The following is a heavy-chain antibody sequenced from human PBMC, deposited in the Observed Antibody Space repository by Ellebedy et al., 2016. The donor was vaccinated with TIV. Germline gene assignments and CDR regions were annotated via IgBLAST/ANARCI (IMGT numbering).Heavy chain of an antibody. V-gene: IGHV1-24*01. Sequence: ASVKVSCKVSGYTLTELSMHWVRQAPGKGLEWMGGFDPEDGETIYAQKFQGRVTMTEDTSTDTAYMELSSLRSEDTAVYYCATWEDYYNYDGSGAFDYWGQGTLVTVSS. CDR1: GYTLTELS. CDR3: ATWEDYYNYDGSGAFDY. D-gene: IGHD3-22*01. CDR2: FDPEDGET. J-gene: IGHJ4*02.